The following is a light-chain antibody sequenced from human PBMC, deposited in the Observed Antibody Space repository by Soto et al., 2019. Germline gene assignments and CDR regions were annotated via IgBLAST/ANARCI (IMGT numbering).Light chain of an antibody. CDR2: DAS. V-gene: IGKV3-15*01. CDR3: QQYHKWPPYT. CDR1: QSVDST. Sequence: EIVMTQSPATLSVSPGETATLSCRASQSVDSTLAWYQQKPGQAPRLLIYDASTRATGIPARFSGSGSGTEFTPTISRLQSEDFAVYFCQQYHKWPPYTFGQGTKLQIK. J-gene: IGKJ2*01.